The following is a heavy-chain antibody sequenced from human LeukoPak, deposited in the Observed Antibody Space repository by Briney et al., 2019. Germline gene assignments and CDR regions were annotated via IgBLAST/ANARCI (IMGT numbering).Heavy chain of an antibody. CDR3: ARAQYCSSTSCYSSWFDP. V-gene: IGHV4-31*03. Sequence: SQTLSLTCTVSGGSIISGGYYWSWIRQHPGKGLEWIGHIYYSGSTYYNPSLKSRVTISVDTSKNQFSLKLSSVTAADTAVYYCARAQYCSSTSCYSSWFDPWGQGTLVTVSS. J-gene: IGHJ5*02. D-gene: IGHD2-2*02. CDR1: GGSIISGGYY. CDR2: IYYSGST.